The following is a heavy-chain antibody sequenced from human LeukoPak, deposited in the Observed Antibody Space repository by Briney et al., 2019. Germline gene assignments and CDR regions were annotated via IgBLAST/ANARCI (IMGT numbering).Heavy chain of an antibody. Sequence: GGSLRLSCAASGFTVSSNYMSWVRQTPGKGLEWVSVIYSGGSTYYADSVKGRFTISRDNSKNTLYLQMNSLRAEDTAVYYCAKTSSHGDYEFDYWGQGTLVTVSS. D-gene: IGHD4-17*01. CDR1: GFTVSSNY. V-gene: IGHV3-53*01. J-gene: IGHJ4*02. CDR2: IYSGGST. CDR3: AKTSSHGDYEFDY.